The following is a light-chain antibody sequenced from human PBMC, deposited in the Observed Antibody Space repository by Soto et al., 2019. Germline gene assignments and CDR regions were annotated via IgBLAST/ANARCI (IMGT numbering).Light chain of an antibody. CDR3: TSYTTSTTWV. V-gene: IGLV2-14*01. CDR2: EVS. J-gene: IGLJ3*02. Sequence: QSALTQPASVSGSPGQSITISCSGASSDVGAYNLVSWYQQYLGKAPKLLIYEVSNRPSGVSNRFSAFKSGNTASLTISGLQAEDEADYYCTSYTTSTTWVFGGGTQLTVL. CDR1: SSDVGAYNL.